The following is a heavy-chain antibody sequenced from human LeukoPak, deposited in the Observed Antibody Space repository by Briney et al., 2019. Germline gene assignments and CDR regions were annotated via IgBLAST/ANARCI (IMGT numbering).Heavy chain of an antibody. CDR1: GYTFSNYW. J-gene: IGHJ6*03. D-gene: IGHD1-1*01. CDR2: IYPGYSDT. Sequence: GESLKISCQGSGYTFSNYWIAWVRHMPGNGLEWMGIIYPGYSDTKYSPSFQGQVSISADKSSNTAYLQWSSVKASDTAIYYCARLGTPYYYMDVWGRGTTVTVSS. CDR3: ARLGTPYYYMDV. V-gene: IGHV5-51*01.